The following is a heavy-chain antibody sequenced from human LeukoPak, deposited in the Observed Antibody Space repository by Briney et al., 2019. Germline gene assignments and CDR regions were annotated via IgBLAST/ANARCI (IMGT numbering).Heavy chain of an antibody. V-gene: IGHV3-30*04. Sequence: GRSLRLSCAASGFTFSIYAMHWVRKAPGKGLECMASISYDGRNKQYADSVKGRFTISRENSRDTMYLQMNSLRSEDTAVYYCARDAPGPGDDHSWIFDYWGLGTLVTVSS. CDR3: ARDAPGPGDDHSWIFDY. D-gene: IGHD1-20*01. CDR2: ISYDGRNK. CDR1: GFTFSIYA. J-gene: IGHJ4*02.